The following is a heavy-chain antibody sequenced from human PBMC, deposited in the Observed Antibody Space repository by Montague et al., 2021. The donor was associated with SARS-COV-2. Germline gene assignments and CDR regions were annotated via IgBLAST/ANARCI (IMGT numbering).Heavy chain of an antibody. CDR3: ARDDGDDSYYYGLDV. CDR2: IYSSGST. Sequence: TLSLTCTVSGGSIRSGSYYWSWIRQPAGKGLEWIGRIYSSGSTNYNPSLKSRVTMSVDTSKNQFSLKVSTVTAADTAVYYCARDDGDDSYYYGLDVWGQGTTVTVSS. J-gene: IGHJ6*02. D-gene: IGHD4-17*01. V-gene: IGHV4-61*02. CDR1: GGSIRSGSYY.